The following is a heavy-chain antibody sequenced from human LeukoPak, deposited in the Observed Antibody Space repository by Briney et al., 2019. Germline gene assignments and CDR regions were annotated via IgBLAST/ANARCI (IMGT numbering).Heavy chain of an antibody. Sequence: GGSLRLSCTASGFTFSNYWMHRVRQAPGKGLVWVSRTNGAETTLTYADSVRDRFTISRDNAWNTLYLQMNDLGAEDTAVYYCAREGEPYISTGGSDYWGQGTLVTVSS. CDR3: AREGEPYISTGGSDY. CDR1: GFTFSNYW. D-gene: IGHD1-14*01. J-gene: IGHJ4*02. V-gene: IGHV3-74*03. CDR2: TNGAETTL.